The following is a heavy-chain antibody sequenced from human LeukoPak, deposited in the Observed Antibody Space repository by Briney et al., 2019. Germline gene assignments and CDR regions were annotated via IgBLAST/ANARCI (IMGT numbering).Heavy chain of an antibody. CDR2: INSDGSST. Sequence: PGGSLRLSCAASGFTFSSYWMHWVRQAPGKGLVWVSRINSDGSSTSYADSVKDRFTISRDNAKNTVYLQMNSLRGEDTAVYYCARILPISGRDSWGQGTLATVSS. CDR1: GFTFSSYW. J-gene: IGHJ4*02. CDR3: ARILPISGRDS. D-gene: IGHD2-15*01. V-gene: IGHV3-74*01.